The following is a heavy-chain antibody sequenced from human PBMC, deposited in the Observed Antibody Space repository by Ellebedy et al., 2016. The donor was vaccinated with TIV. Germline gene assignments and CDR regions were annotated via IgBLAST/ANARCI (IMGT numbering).Heavy chain of an antibody. CDR2: IYSGGST. J-gene: IGHJ4*02. D-gene: IGHD2/OR15-2a*01. V-gene: IGHV3-53*01. Sequence: GESLKISCAASGFTVGNNFMSWVRQAPGKGLEWVSLIYSGGSTDYADSVKGRFTVSRDNAENSLYLQMDSLRAEDTAVYYCARTEKGTFYFDYWGQGTLVTVSS. CDR1: GFTVGNNF. CDR3: ARTEKGTFYFDY.